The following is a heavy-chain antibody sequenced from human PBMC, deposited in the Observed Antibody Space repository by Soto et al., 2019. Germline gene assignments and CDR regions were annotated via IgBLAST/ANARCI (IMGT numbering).Heavy chain of an antibody. J-gene: IGHJ3*02. CDR1: GGSISSYY. V-gene: IGHV4-59*08. CDR3: ARHGSGGQRYAFDI. Sequence: QVQLQESGPGLVKPSETLSLTCTVSGGSISSYYWSWIRQSPGKGLEWIAYIHYSGNTDYSPSLKSRVTLSVDTSKNQCSLNVTSVTAADTALYYCARHGSGGQRYAFDIWGQGTMVTVSS. D-gene: IGHD2-15*01. CDR2: IHYSGNT.